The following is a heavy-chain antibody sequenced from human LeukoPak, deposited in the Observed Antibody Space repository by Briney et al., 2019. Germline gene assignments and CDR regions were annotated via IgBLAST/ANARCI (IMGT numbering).Heavy chain of an antibody. V-gene: IGHV3-11*03. CDR1: GFTFSDYY. CDR3: VRQSPQDYAIDY. J-gene: IGHJ4*02. CDR2: ISSSSSYT. Sequence: GGSLRLSCAASGFTFSDYYMSWIRQAPGKGLEWVSYISSSSSYTNYADPVKGRFTISRDNAKNSLYLQMNSLRGEDTAGYYCVRQSPQDYAIDYWGQGTLVTVSS. D-gene: IGHD4-17*01.